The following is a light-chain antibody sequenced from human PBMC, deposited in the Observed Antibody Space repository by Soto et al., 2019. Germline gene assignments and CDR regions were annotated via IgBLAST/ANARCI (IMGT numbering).Light chain of an antibody. J-gene: IGLJ2*01. Sequence: QSALTQPASVSGSPGQSITISCTGTSSDVGTYNYVSWYQQHPGKAPKLMIYDVSNRPSGVSDRFSGSESGNTASLTISGLQAEDEADYYCSSYTGSSTSVVFGGGTKVTVL. V-gene: IGLV2-14*01. CDR1: SSDVGTYNY. CDR3: SSYTGSSTSVV. CDR2: DVS.